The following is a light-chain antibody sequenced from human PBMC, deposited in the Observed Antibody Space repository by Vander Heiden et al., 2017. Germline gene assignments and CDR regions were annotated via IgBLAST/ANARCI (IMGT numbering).Light chain of an antibody. CDR2: GAS. CDR3: QQYGSSLLT. V-gene: IGKV3-20*01. Sequence: EIVLTQSPGTLSLSPGERATLSCRASQSVSSSYLAWYRLKPGQAPRLLIYGASSRATGIPDRFSGSGSGTDFTLTISRLEPEDFAVYYCQQYGSSLLTFGAGTKVEIK. CDR1: QSVSSSY. J-gene: IGKJ4*01.